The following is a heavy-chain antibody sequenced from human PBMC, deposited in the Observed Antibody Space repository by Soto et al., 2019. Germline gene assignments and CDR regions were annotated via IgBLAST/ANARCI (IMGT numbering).Heavy chain of an antibody. CDR1: GGSISSGGYY. CDR2: IYYSGST. J-gene: IGHJ5*02. CDR3: ARGGISGWYEIDWFDP. Sequence: SETLSLTCTVSGGSISSGGYYWSWIRQHPGKGLEWIGYIYYSGSTYYNPSLKSRVTISVDTSKNQFSLKLSSVTAADTAVYYCARGGISGWYEIDWFDPWGQGTLVTVSS. D-gene: IGHD6-19*01. V-gene: IGHV4-31*03.